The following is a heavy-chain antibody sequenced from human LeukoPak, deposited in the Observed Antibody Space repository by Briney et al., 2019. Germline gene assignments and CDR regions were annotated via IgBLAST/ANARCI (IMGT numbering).Heavy chain of an antibody. J-gene: IGHJ4*02. CDR3: ATTTLGDGWLQSDH. CDR1: GDTFLSYG. CDR2: AIPIFGTT. D-gene: IGHD3-16*01. Sequence: SVKVSCKASGDTFLSYGINWVRQAPGQGLEWMGRAIPIFGTTSYAQQFQGRVVITADKSTSTAYMELSDLRSDDTGVFYCATTTLGDGWLQSDHWGQGTLVTVSS. V-gene: IGHV1-69*06.